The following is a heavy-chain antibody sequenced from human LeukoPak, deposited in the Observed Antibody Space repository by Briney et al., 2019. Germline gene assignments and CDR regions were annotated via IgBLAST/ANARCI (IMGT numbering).Heavy chain of an antibody. CDR2: ISGSGSYT. J-gene: IGHJ4*02. V-gene: IGHV3-23*01. CDR1: GLTVSDYS. Sequence: KSGGSLRLSCAASGLTVSDYSMSWVRQAPGKGLERVSAISGSGSYTDYADSVKGRFTISKDNSKNTLYMRMSSLRAEDTAVYFCAKRRYDSSGHFDSWGQGTLVTVSS. D-gene: IGHD3-22*01. CDR3: AKRRYDSSGHFDS.